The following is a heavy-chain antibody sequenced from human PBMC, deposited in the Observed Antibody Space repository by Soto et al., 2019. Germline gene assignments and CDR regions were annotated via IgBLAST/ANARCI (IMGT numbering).Heavy chain of an antibody. CDR1: GYTFTDYY. J-gene: IGHJ5*02. CDR2: INVGNGNT. V-gene: IGHV1-3*01. Sequence: ASVKVSCKASGYTFTDYYIHWVRQAPGQRLEWMGWINVGNGNTKYSQKFQGRVTITRDTSASTAYMELSSLRSEDTAVYYCSRDRGPSRVYYPYWFDPWGQGTLVTVSS. D-gene: IGHD3-22*01. CDR3: SRDRGPSRVYYPYWFDP.